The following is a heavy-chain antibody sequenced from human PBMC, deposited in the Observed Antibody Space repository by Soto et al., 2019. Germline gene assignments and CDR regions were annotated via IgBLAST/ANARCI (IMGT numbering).Heavy chain of an antibody. CDR3: TSGPSIVDY. Sequence: GGSLRLSCAASGFTFGNVWMTWVRQAPGKGLEWVGRIKSISAGGTTDYAAPVKGRFAISRDDSKNTLFLQMNGLKTEDTAVYYCTSGPSIVDYWGQGTLVTVSS. CDR1: GFTFGNVW. CDR2: IKSISAGGTT. D-gene: IGHD2-15*01. V-gene: IGHV3-15*01. J-gene: IGHJ4*02.